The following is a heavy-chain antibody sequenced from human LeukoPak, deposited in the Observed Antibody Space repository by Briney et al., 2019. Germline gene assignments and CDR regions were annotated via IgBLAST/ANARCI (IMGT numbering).Heavy chain of an antibody. J-gene: IGHJ6*03. CDR2: MNPNSGNT. D-gene: IGHD3-3*01. Sequence: ASVKVSRKASGYTFTSYDINWVRQATGQGLEWMGWMNPNSGNTGYEQKFQGRVTITRNTSISTAYMELSSLRSEDTAVYYCARGAPDFWSVYYMDVWGKGTTVTVSS. V-gene: IGHV1-8*03. CDR3: ARGAPDFWSVYYMDV. CDR1: GYTFTSYD.